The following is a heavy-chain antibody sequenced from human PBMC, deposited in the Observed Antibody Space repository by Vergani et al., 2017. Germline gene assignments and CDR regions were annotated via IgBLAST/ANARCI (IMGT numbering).Heavy chain of an antibody. V-gene: IGHV4-59*11. Sequence: QVQLQESGPGLVKPSETLSLTCTVSGGSISSHYWSWIRQPPGKGLEWIGYIYYSGSTNYNPSLKSRVTRSVDTSKNQFSLKLSSVTAADTAVYYCARYYYDSSGPDDAFDIWGQGTMVTVSS. CDR1: GGSISSHY. J-gene: IGHJ3*02. CDR3: ARYYYDSSGPDDAFDI. CDR2: IYYSGST. D-gene: IGHD3-22*01.